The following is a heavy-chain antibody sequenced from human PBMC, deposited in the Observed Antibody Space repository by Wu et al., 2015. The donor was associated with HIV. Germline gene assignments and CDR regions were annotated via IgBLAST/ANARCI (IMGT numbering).Heavy chain of an antibody. V-gene: IGHV1-18*01. Sequence: QVLLVQSETEVKRPGASVKVSCKASGYTFTSYGISWVRQAPGQGLEWMGWISAYNGNTIYAQKLQGRVTMTTDTSTSTAFMEVRSLRSDDTAVYYCARDPRIAVGGMGYNGLDVVGPRGPRSPSP. D-gene: IGHD6-13*01. CDR1: GYTFTSYG. CDR3: ARDPRIAVGGMGYNGLDV. J-gene: IGHJ6*02. CDR2: ISAYNGNT.